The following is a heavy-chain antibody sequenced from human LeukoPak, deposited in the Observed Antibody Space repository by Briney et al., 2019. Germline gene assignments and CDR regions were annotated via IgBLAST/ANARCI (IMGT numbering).Heavy chain of an antibody. V-gene: IGHV3-20*04. Sequence: GGSLRLSCAASGFTFDDDGMSWVRQAPGKGLEWVTGINWNGGSTGYADSVKGRFTISRDNAKNSLYLQMNSLRAEDTALYYCARGGYCSNGVCQSYFDYWGQGTLVTVSS. D-gene: IGHD2-8*01. CDR1: GFTFDDDG. J-gene: IGHJ4*02. CDR2: INWNGGST. CDR3: ARGGYCSNGVCQSYFDY.